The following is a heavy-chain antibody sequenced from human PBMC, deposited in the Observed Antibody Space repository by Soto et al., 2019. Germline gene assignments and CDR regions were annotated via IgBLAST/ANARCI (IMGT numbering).Heavy chain of an antibody. V-gene: IGHV3-23*01. D-gene: IGHD2-2*01. CDR2: ISGSGAAT. CDR1: GFNSSSYV. CDR3: AKAPSGCTSITCYLPFDY. Sequence: GGSLRLSCAVSGFNSSSYVMSWVRQAPGTGPEWVSSISGSGAATFHADSVKGRFTISRDKSKNTLYLQMNSLRADDTAVYYCAKAPSGCTSITCYLPFDYWGQGTLVTVSS. J-gene: IGHJ4*02.